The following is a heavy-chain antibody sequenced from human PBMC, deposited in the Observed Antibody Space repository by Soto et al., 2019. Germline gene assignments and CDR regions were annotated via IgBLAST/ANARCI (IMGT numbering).Heavy chain of an antibody. CDR1: GFTVSSNY. Sequence: EVQLVESGGGLIQPGGSLRLSCAASGFTVSSNYMSWVRQAPGKGLEWVSVIYSGGTTYYADSVKDRFTISRDNSKNTLFLQMNSLRAEDTAMYYCATRGGGGGFDFDYWGQGTLVTVSS. CDR2: IYSGGTT. V-gene: IGHV3-53*01. J-gene: IGHJ4*02. CDR3: ATRGGGGGFDFDY. D-gene: IGHD3-16*01.